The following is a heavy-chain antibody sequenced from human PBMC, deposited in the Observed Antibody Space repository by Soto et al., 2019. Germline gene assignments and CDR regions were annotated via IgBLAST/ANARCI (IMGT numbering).Heavy chain of an antibody. CDR1: GFTFSSYA. D-gene: IGHD6-13*01. CDR2: LSGSGGTT. J-gene: IGHJ4*02. Sequence: GGSLRLSCAASGFTFSSYAIHWVRQTPGKGLEWVSTLSGSGGTTYYADSVKGQFTISRDNSKNTVFLQMNSLRAEDTAVYYCAKTIRGGYSSSWYYFDYWGQGTLVTVSS. V-gene: IGHV3-23*01. CDR3: AKTIRGGYSSSWYYFDY.